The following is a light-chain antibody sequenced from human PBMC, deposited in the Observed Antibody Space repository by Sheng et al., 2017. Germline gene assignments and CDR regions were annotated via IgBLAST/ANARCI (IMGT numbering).Light chain of an antibody. V-gene: IGKV1-39*01. Sequence: QMTQFPSFVSASVGDRVTITCRASQHIAGWLAWYQQKPGKTPNLLVFAASSLQSGVPSRFSGSGSGTDFTLTISSLQPEDCATYFCQQSYNTPRTFGQGTKVEIK. CDR1: QHIAGW. CDR2: AAS. J-gene: IGKJ1*01. CDR3: QQSYNTPRT.